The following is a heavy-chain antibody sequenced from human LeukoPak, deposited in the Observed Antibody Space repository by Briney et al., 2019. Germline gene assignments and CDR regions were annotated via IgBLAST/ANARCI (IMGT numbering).Heavy chain of an antibody. D-gene: IGHD3-10*01. J-gene: IGHJ4*02. Sequence: GGSLRLSCAASGFTFSSYWMSWVRQAPGKGREWVANIKKDGSEKYYVDSVKGRFTISRDNAKNSLYLQMNSLRAEDTAVYYCARARLLWFGEYPYYFDYWGQGTLVTVSS. V-gene: IGHV3-7*03. CDR3: ARARLLWFGEYPYYFDY. CDR2: IKKDGSEK. CDR1: GFTFSSYW.